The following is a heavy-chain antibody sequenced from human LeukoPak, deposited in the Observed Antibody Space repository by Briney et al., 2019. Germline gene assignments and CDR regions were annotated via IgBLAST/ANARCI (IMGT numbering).Heavy chain of an antibody. CDR3: ARKTIVVVTPTEY. CDR1: GFTFSRFS. Sequence: GGSLRLSCAASGFTFSRFSMNWVRQAPGKGLEWVSSISSSGTYIYYADSVKGRFTISRDSAKNSLYLQMNSLRAEDTAVYYCARKTIVVVTPTEYWGQGTLVTVSS. J-gene: IGHJ4*02. D-gene: IGHD3-22*01. V-gene: IGHV3-21*04. CDR2: ISSSGTYI.